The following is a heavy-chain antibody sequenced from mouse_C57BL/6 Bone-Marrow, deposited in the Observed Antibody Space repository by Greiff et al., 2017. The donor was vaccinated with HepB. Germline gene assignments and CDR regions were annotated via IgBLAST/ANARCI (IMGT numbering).Heavy chain of an antibody. Sequence: QVQLQQPGAELVKPGASVKLSCKASGYTFTSYWMQWVQQRPGQGLEWIGEIDPSDSYTNYNQQLKGRATLPVDTSSSTSYMQLSSLTSEDSAVYYCARPYGNYLYYFDYWGQGTTLAVSS. D-gene: IGHD2-1*01. CDR3: ARPYGNYLYYFDY. J-gene: IGHJ2*01. V-gene: IGHV1-50*01. CDR1: GYTFTSYW. CDR2: IDPSDSYT.